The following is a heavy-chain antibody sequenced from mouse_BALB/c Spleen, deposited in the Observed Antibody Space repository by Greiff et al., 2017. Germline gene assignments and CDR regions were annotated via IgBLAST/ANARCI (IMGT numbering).Heavy chain of an antibody. CDR3: ASNSHITTVVAYYAMDY. D-gene: IGHD1-1*01. J-gene: IGHJ4*01. CDR2: IYPGDGDT. CDR1: GYAFSSYW. Sequence: QVQLQQSGAELVRPGSSVKISCKASGYAFSSYWMNWVKQRPGQGLEWIGQIYPGDGDTNYNGKFKGKATLTADKSSSTAYMQLSSLTSEDSAVYFCASNSHITTVVAYYAMDYWGQGTSVTVSS. V-gene: IGHV1-80*01.